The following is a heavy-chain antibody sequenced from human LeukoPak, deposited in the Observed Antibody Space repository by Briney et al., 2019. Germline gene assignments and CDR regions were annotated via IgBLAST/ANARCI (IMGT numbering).Heavy chain of an antibody. Sequence: SEILSLTCTVSGGSISSGGYYWSWIRQHPGKGLEWIGYIYYSGSTYYNPSLKSRVTISVDTSKNQFSLKLSSVTAADTAVYYCAGCGYSYGYLGSYFDYWGQGTLVTVSS. CDR3: AGCGYSYGYLGSYFDY. V-gene: IGHV4-31*03. CDR1: GGSISSGGYY. D-gene: IGHD5-18*01. CDR2: IYYSGST. J-gene: IGHJ4*02.